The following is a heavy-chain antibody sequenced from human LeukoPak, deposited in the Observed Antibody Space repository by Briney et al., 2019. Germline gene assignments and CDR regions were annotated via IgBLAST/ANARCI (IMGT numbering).Heavy chain of an antibody. V-gene: IGHV1-18*01. D-gene: IGHD3-22*01. Sequence: AASVEVSCKTSGYPFTSYGLSWTRQAPGQGLEWIGWISPADGKTRFSQKFVGRVTLTTDTPTTTVNMELRSLRSDDTAVYYCSRARTVGYYDSSGFWGQGTLVTVSS. CDR1: GYPFTSYG. J-gene: IGHJ4*02. CDR2: ISPADGKT. CDR3: SRARTVGYYDSSGF.